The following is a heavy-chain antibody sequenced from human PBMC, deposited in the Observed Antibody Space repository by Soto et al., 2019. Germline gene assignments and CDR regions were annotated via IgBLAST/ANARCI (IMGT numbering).Heavy chain of an antibody. J-gene: IGHJ6*02. V-gene: IGHV3-30-3*01. D-gene: IGHD2-15*01. Sequence: QVQLEESGGGVVQPGRSLRLSCATSGFTFRNYAMHWVRQAPGKGLECVAVIAYDGSNKFYRDYVKGRFTISRDNSQNTLYLQINSMKYEDTAVYYCARGDREDIAVVIGGRPGEYGVDVWGQGTTVTVSS. CDR3: ARGDREDIAVVIGGRPGEYGVDV. CDR1: GFTFRNYA. CDR2: IAYDGSNK.